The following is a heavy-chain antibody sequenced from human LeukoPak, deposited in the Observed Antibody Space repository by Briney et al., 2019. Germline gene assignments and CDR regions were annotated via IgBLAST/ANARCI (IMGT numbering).Heavy chain of an antibody. CDR3: ARAGSYYYYYMDV. Sequence: GASVKVSCKASGYTFTTYDINWVRQATGQGLEWMGWMNPNTGNTGYAQNFQGRVTITRDTSMTTVYMELSSLRSEDTAVYYCARAGSYYYYYMDVWGKGTTVTVSS. CDR2: MNPNTGNT. V-gene: IGHV1-8*03. D-gene: IGHD1-26*01. CDR1: GYTFTTYD. J-gene: IGHJ6*03.